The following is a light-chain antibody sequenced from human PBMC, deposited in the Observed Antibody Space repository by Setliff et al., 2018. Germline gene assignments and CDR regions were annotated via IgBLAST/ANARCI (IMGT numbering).Light chain of an antibody. J-gene: IGLJ1*01. CDR1: SSDVGGYNF. Sequence: QSVLTQPPSASGSPGQSVTIPCTGTSSDVGGYNFVSWYQQYPGKAPKLLIYEVSERPPGVPDRFSGSKSGNTASLTVSGLQPEDEADYYCSSYAGSNNYVFGTGTKGTVL. CDR2: EVS. V-gene: IGLV2-8*01. CDR3: SSYAGSNNYV.